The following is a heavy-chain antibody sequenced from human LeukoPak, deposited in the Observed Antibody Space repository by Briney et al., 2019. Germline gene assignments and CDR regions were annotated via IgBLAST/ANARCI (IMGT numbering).Heavy chain of an antibody. J-gene: IGHJ4*02. CDR1: GFTVSSNY. D-gene: IGHD3-22*01. V-gene: IGHV3-66*02. Sequence: PGGSLRLSCAASGFTVSSNYMSWVRQAPGKGLEWVSVIYSGGCTYYADSVKGRFAISRDNSKNTLYLQMNSLRAEDTAVYYCASHDSSGYSFSLYYWGQGTLVTVSS. CDR3: ASHDSSGYSFSLYY. CDR2: IYSGGCT.